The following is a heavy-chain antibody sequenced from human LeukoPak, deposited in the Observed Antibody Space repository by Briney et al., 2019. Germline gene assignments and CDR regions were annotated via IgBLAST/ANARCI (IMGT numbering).Heavy chain of an antibody. CDR1: GYTFTSYG. CDR2: ISAYNGNT. V-gene: IGHV1-18*01. Sequence: ASVKVSCKTSGYTFTSYGIDWVRQAPGQGLEWMGWISAYNGNTNYAQKLQDRVTLTTDASTRTAYMELRSLTSDDTAVYYCAIYDKSCPIDYWGQRALVTVSS. J-gene: IGHJ4*02. D-gene: IGHD3-22*01. CDR3: AIYDKSCPIDY.